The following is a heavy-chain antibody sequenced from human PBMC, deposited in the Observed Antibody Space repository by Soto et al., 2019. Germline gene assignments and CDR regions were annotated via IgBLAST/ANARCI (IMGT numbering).Heavy chain of an antibody. J-gene: IGHJ4*02. CDR1: GYTLTELS. V-gene: IGHV1-24*01. CDR3: VTVLPGYNWNHIDY. Sequence: GASVKVSCKVSGYTLTELSMHWVRQAPGKGLEWMGGFDPEDGETIYAQKFQGRVTMTEDTSTDTAYMELSSLRSEDTAVYYCVTVLPGYNWNHIDYWGQGNLVTVSS. CDR2: FDPEDGET. D-gene: IGHD1-20*01.